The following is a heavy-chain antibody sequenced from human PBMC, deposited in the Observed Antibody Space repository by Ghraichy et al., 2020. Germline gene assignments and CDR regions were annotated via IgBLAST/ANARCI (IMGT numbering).Heavy chain of an antibody. D-gene: IGHD1-26*01. Sequence: GGSLRLSCSASGFTFDRYSMNWVRQAPGKGLEWVSYISSSTSIKYADSVKSRFTISRDNAKNSLWLQMHSLRDDDTAMYYCARVGSSGSPLGWGQGTLVTDPS. CDR3: ARVGSSGSPLG. J-gene: IGHJ4*02. V-gene: IGHV3-48*02. CDR2: ISSSTSI. CDR1: GFTFDRYS.